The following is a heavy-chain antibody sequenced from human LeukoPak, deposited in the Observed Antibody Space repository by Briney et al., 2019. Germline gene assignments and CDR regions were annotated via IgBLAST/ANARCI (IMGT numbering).Heavy chain of an antibody. CDR3: AKLDGYNIGWADY. CDR1: GFTFSSYA. Sequence: GGSLRLSCAASGFTFSSYAMSWVLQAPGKGLEWVSGISAGGGSTNYADSVKGRFTISRDNSKNTLYLQMNSLRAEDTAIYYCAKLDGYNIGWADYWGQGALVTVSS. D-gene: IGHD6-19*01. V-gene: IGHV3-23*01. CDR2: ISAGGGST. J-gene: IGHJ4*02.